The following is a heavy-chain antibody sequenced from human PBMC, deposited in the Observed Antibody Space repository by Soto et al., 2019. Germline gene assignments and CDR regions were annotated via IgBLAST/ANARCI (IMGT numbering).Heavy chain of an antibody. V-gene: IGHV3-23*01. J-gene: IGHJ4*02. D-gene: IGHD6-13*01. CDR3: ARRLFIASTDPEPFDC. CDR2: ISGGGNDA. CDR1: RFTFSSYA. Sequence: GGSLRLSCAASRFTFSSYAMSWVRPAPGKGLEWVSAISGGGNDAYYADSVKGRFTISRDNSQNTLYQQMSSLRADDTAVYYCARRLFIASTDPEPFDCWGQRARVTVAS.